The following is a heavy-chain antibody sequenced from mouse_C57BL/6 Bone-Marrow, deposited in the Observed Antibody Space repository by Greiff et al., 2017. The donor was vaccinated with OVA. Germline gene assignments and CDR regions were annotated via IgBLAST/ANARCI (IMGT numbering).Heavy chain of an antibody. CDR3: TRDDRLRPHYFDY. J-gene: IGHJ2*01. CDR2: ISSGGDYI. D-gene: IGHD2-4*01. Sequence: DVKLQESGEGLVKPGGSLKLSCAASGFTFSSYAMSWVRQTPEKRLEWVAYISSGGDYIYYADTVKGRFTISRDNARNTLYLQMSSLKSEDTAMYYCTRDDRLRPHYFDYWGQGTTLTVSS. V-gene: IGHV5-9-1*02. CDR1: GFTFSSYA.